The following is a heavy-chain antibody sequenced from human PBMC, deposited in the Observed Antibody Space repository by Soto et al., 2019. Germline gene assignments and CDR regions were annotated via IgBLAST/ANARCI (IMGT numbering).Heavy chain of an antibody. V-gene: IGHV1-18*04. Sequence: VASVKVSCKASGYTFTSYGISWVRQAPGQGLEWMGWISAYNGNTSYAQKLQGRVTMTTDTSTSTAYMELRSLRSDDTAVYYCARDLEDYYYDSSGYFGYWGQGTLVTVSS. D-gene: IGHD3-22*01. CDR3: ARDLEDYYYDSSGYFGY. J-gene: IGHJ4*02. CDR2: ISAYNGNT. CDR1: GYTFTSYG.